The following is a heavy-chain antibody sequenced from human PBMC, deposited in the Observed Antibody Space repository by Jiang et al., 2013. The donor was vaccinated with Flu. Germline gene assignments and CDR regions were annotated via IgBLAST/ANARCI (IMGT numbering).Heavy chain of an antibody. J-gene: IGHJ6*04. V-gene: IGHV4-4*09. CDR1: GGSISSNY. CDR2: IFSAGNI. Sequence: VQLVESGPGLVKPSETLSLTCSVSGGSISSNYWSWIRLPPGKGLEWIGYIFSAGNINYNPSLKSRLTMSLDTSKNEFSLRLSSVTAADTAVYYCARLSYSGDLTYMDVWGKGTTVTVSS. CDR3: ARLSYSGDLTYMDV. D-gene: IGHD2-21*01.